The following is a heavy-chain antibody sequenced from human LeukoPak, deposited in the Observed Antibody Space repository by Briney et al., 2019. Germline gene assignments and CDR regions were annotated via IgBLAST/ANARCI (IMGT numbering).Heavy chain of an antibody. CDR2: VSFDGSKK. Sequence: PGGSLRLSCAASGFTFSNYVMHWVRQAPGKGLEWVAIVSFDGSKKYYADSVKGRLTISRDNSRSTLFLEMSSLRSEDTAVYYCARFRSTRGYAFDYWGQGTLVIVSS. CDR1: GFTFSNYV. J-gene: IGHJ4*02. D-gene: IGHD5-12*01. CDR3: ARFRSTRGYAFDY. V-gene: IGHV3-30*15.